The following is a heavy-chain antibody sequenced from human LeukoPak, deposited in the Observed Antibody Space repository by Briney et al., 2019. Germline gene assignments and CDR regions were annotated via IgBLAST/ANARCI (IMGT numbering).Heavy chain of an antibody. CDR2: INHSGST. CDR3: ARGRYSSGWYAFPFDY. CDR1: GGSFSGYY. V-gene: IGHV4-34*01. Sequence: SETLSLTCAVYGGSFSGYYWSWIRQPPGKGLEWIGEINHSGSTNYNPSLKSRVTISVDTSKNQFSLKLGSVTAADTAVYYCARGRYSSGWYAFPFDYWGQGTLVTVSS. D-gene: IGHD6-19*01. J-gene: IGHJ4*02.